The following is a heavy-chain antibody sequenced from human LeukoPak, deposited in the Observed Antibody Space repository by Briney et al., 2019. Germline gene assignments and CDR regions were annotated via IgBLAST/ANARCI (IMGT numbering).Heavy chain of an antibody. CDR2: ISGSRGST. CDR3: AKDRRRYYYGSGSYLGTDY. CDR1: GFAFSSYA. J-gene: IGHJ4*02. V-gene: IGHV3-23*01. Sequence: GGSLRLSCAASGFAFSSYAMSWVRQAPGKGLEWVSAISGSRGSTYYADSVKGRFTISRDNSKNTLYLQMNSLRAEDTAVYYCAKDRRRYYYGSGSYLGTDYWGQGTLVTVSS. D-gene: IGHD3-10*01.